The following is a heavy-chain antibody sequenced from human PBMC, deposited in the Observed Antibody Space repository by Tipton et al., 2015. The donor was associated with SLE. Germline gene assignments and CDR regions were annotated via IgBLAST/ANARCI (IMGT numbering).Heavy chain of an antibody. V-gene: IGHV4-59*01. Sequence: TLSLTCTVSGGSISSYYWSWIRLPPAKGLEWIGYIYYSGSTNYNPSLKSRVTISVDTSKNQFSLKLSSVTAADTAVYYCARGGPSGSYYDGSTTFDYWGQGTLVTVSS. CDR3: ARGGPSGSYYDGSTTFDY. CDR1: GGSISSYY. J-gene: IGHJ4*02. D-gene: IGHD3-10*01. CDR2: IYYSGST.